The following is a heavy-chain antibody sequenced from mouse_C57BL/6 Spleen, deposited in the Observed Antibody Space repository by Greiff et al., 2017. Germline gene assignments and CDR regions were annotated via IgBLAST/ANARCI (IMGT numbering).Heavy chain of an antibody. CDR1: GYSITDGYY. D-gene: IGHD1-1*01. Sequence: EVKLQESGPGLVQPSQSLSLTCSVTGYSITDGYYWNWIRPFPGTQLEWMVYINYDGSYNSNPSLKIRRANTRDTSKNQFNRKLNSVSTKYTATYYCARDYVRAMDYWGQGTSVTVSS. CDR3: ARDYVRAMDY. V-gene: IGHV3-6*01. CDR2: INYDGSY. J-gene: IGHJ4*01.